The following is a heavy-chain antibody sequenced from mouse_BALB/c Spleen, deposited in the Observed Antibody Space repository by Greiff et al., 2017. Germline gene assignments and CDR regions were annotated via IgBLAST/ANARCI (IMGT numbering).Heavy chain of an antibody. D-gene: IGHD2-3*01. CDR3: ARGIYDGYPFAY. CDR1: GYTFTSYW. V-gene: IGHV1-7*01. Sequence: QVQLKQSGAELAKPGASVKMSCKASGYTFTSYWMHWVKQRPGQGLEWIGYINPSTGYTEYNQKFKDKATLTADKSSSTAYMQLSSLTSEDSAVYYCARGIYDGYPFAYWGQGTLVTVSA. J-gene: IGHJ3*01. CDR2: INPSTGYT.